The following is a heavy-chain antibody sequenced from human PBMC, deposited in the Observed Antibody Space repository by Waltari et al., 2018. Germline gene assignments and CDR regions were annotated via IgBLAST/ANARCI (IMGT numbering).Heavy chain of an antibody. CDR3: ARLVTTRGEYQLLGPANAFDY. V-gene: IGHV4-39*01. CDR1: GGSISSSSYY. CDR2: IYYSGRT. D-gene: IGHD2-2*01. Sequence: QLQLQESGPGLVKPSETLSLTCTVSGGSISSSSYYWGWIRQPPGKGLEWIGSIYYSGRTYSNPSLKSRVTISVDTSKNQFSLKLSSVTAADSAVYYCARLVTTRGEYQLLGPANAFDYWGQGTLVTVSS. J-gene: IGHJ4*02.